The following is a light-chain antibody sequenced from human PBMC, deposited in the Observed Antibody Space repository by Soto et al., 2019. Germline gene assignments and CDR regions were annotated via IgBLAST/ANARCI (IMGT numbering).Light chain of an antibody. CDR3: QHYGTSMWT. Sequence: EIVLTQSPGTLSLSPGGRATLSCRASQSVSSSSLSWYQQKPGQAPRLLIYDTSSRATDIPDRFSGSGSGTDFTLTISRLEPEDFTVYYCQHYGTSMWTFGQGTKADIK. CDR2: DTS. CDR1: QSVSSSS. J-gene: IGKJ1*01. V-gene: IGKV3-20*01.